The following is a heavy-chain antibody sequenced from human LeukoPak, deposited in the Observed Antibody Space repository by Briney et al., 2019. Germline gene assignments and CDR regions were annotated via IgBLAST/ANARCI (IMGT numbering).Heavy chain of an antibody. Sequence: PSETLSLTCTVSGGSISSYYWSWIRQSPGKGLEWIGYMHYTGSTNYNPSLKSRVTISLDTSKNQFSLELSSVTAADTAVYYCAREMCSGGSCYSWGFDYWGQGTLVTVSS. CDR1: GGSISSYY. J-gene: IGHJ4*02. CDR2: MHYTGST. V-gene: IGHV4-59*01. D-gene: IGHD2-15*01. CDR3: AREMCSGGSCYSWGFDY.